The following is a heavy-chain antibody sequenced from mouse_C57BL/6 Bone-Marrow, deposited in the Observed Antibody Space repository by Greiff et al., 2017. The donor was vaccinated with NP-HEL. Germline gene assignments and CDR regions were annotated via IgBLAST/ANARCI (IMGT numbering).Heavy chain of an antibody. D-gene: IGHD2-12*01. V-gene: IGHV5-4*03. CDR2: ISDGGSYT. Sequence: EVNVVESGGGLVKPGGSLKLSCAASGFTFSSYAMSWVRQTPEKRLEWVATISDGGSYTYYPDNVKGRFTISRDNAKNNLYLQMSHLKSEDTAMYYCARLRNYFDYWGQGTTLTVSS. CDR1: GFTFSSYA. CDR3: ARLRNYFDY. J-gene: IGHJ2*01.